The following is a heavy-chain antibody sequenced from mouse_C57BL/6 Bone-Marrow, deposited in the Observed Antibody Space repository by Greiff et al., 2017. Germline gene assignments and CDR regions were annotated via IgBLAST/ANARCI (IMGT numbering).Heavy chain of an antibody. J-gene: IGHJ4*01. Sequence: EVKLMESGPGLAKPSQTLSLTCSVTGYSITSDYWNWIRKFPGNKLEYMGYISYSGSTYYNPSLKSRISITRDTSKNQYYLQLHAVDTEDTATDDCARWRGYYAMDYWGQGTSVTGSS. CDR2: ISYSGST. CDR3: ARWRGYYAMDY. V-gene: IGHV3-8*01. CDR1: GYSITSDY.